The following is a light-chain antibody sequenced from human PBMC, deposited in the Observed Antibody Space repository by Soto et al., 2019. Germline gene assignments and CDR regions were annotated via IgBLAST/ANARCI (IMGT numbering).Light chain of an antibody. Sequence: QSVLTQPPSVSGAPGQRVTISCTGSSSNIGTGHDVHWYQQLPGTAPKLLIYANSHRPSGVPDRFSGSKSGTSASLAITGLQAEDEADYYCQSYDTTVSGFVVFGGGTQLTVL. CDR2: ANS. CDR3: QSYDTTVSGFVV. V-gene: IGLV1-40*01. J-gene: IGLJ2*01. CDR1: SSNIGTGHD.